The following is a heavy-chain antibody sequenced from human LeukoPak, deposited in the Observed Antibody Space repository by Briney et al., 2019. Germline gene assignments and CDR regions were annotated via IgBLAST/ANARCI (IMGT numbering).Heavy chain of an antibody. Sequence: GRSLRLSCAASGFTFSSYAMHWVRQAPGKGLESVAVISYDGSNKYYADSVKGRFTISRDNSKNTLYLQMNSLRAEDTAVYYCARDKYLGHYGMDVWGQGTTVTVSS. CDR2: ISYDGSNK. CDR3: ARDKYLGHYGMDV. J-gene: IGHJ6*02. CDR1: GFTFSSYA. D-gene: IGHD2/OR15-2a*01. V-gene: IGHV3-30-3*01.